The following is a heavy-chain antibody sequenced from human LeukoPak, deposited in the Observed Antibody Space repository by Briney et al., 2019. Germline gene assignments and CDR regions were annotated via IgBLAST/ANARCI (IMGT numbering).Heavy chain of an antibody. CDR1: GGSISSGGYY. J-gene: IGHJ5*02. Sequence: SETLSLTCTVSGGSISSGGYYWSWIRQHPGKGLEWIGNIYYSGSTYYNPSLKSRVTISVDTSKNQFSLKLSSVTAADTAAYYCARVCYDFWSGYYTRWFDPWGQGTLVTVSS. CDR3: ARVCYDFWSGYYTRWFDP. V-gene: IGHV4-31*03. CDR2: IYYSGST. D-gene: IGHD3-3*01.